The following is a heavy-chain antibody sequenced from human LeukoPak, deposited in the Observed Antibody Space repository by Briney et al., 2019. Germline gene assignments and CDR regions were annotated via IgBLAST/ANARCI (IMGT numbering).Heavy chain of an antibody. J-gene: IGHJ5*02. CDR3: ARFVGYSSSYNWFDP. CDR1: GNSFTTYL. CDR2: IYPGDSDT. D-gene: IGHD6-13*01. V-gene: IGHV5-51*01. Sequence: GESLKISCKGSGNSFTTYLIGWVRQMPGKGLEWMGIIYPGDSDTRYSPSFQGQVTISADKSISTAYLQWSSLKASDTAMYYCARFVGYSSSYNWFDPWGQGTLVTVSS.